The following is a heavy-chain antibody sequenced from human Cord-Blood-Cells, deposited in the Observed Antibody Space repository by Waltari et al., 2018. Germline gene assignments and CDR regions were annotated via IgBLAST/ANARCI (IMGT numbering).Heavy chain of an antibody. D-gene: IGHD6-6*01. CDR1: GFTFSSYW. V-gene: IGHV3-7*01. CDR3: AREVRAAHDAFDI. J-gene: IGHJ3*02. Sequence: EVQLVESGGGLVQPGGSLRLSCTASGFTFSSYWMSWVRQAPGKGLEWVANIKQDGSEKYYVDSVKGRFTISRDNAKNSLYLQMNSLRAEDTAVYYCAREVRAAHDAFDIWGQGTMVTVSS. CDR2: IKQDGSEK.